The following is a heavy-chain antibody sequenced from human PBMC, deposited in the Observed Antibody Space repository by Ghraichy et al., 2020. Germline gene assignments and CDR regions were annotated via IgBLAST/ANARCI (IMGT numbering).Heavy chain of an antibody. D-gene: IGHD6-19*01. CDR3: ARGRVAGTPRGYYYYGMDV. V-gene: IGHV4-34*01. J-gene: IGHJ6*02. CDR2: INHSGST. CDR1: GGSFSGYY. Sequence: SETLSLTCAVYGGSFSGYYWSWIRQPPGKGLEWIGEINHSGSTNYNPSLKSRVTISVDTSKNQFSLKLSSVTAADTAVYYCARGRVAGTPRGYYYYGMDVWGQGTTVTVSS.